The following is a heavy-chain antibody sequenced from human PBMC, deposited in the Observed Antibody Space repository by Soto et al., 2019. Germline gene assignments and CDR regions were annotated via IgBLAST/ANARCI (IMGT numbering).Heavy chain of an antibody. CDR2: LWYDGITK. CDR3: ARDYRRGYTGYDPEPVDY. V-gene: IGHV3-33*01. D-gene: IGHD5-12*01. Sequence: QVQLVESGGGVVQPGTSLRLSCSTSGFTFSDYAMHWVRQAPGKALEWLAVLWYDGITKYYAESVQGRFIISRDNSKNTLYLQMNSLRVEDTAVYFCARDYRRGYTGYDPEPVDYWGQGTLVTVSS. J-gene: IGHJ4*02. CDR1: GFTFSDYA.